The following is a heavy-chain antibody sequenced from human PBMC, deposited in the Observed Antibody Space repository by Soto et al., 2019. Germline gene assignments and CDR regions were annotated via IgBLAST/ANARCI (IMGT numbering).Heavy chain of an antibody. CDR3: ARDRKGLGDYGEEDFYYYDMDV. V-gene: IGHV3-48*02. CDR1: GFTLGTYS. CDR2: ISSSSTTI. D-gene: IGHD4-17*01. Sequence: GGSLRLSCAASGFTLGTYSMDWVRQAPGKGLEWVSYISSSSTTICYVDSVKGRFTISRDNAKNSLYLQMNSLRDEDTGVYYCARDRKGLGDYGEEDFYYYDMDVCGLGTTVTVSS. J-gene: IGHJ6*02.